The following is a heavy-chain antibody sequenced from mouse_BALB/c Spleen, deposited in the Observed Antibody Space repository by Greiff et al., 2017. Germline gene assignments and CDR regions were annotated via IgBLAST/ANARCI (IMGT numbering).Heavy chain of an antibody. D-gene: IGHD1-1*01. J-gene: IGHJ2*01. V-gene: IGHV5-9-4*01. Sequence: EVKVVESGGGLVKPGGSLKLSCAASGFTFSSYAMSWVRQSPEKRLEWVAEISSGGSYTYYPDTVTGRFTISRDNAKNTLYLEMSSLRSEDTAMYYCAREGYGSRESYFDYWGQGTTLTVSS. CDR1: GFTFSSYA. CDR2: ISSGGSYT. CDR3: AREGYGSRESYFDY.